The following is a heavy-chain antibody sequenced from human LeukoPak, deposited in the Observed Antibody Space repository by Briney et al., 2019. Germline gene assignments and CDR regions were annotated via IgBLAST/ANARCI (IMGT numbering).Heavy chain of an antibody. Sequence: SETLSLTCAAYGGSFSGYYWSWIRQPPGKGLEWIGEINHSGSTNYNPSLKSRVTISVDTSKNQFSLKLSSVTAADTAVYYCARGPYYDFWSGYYTAQGGLDYWGQGTLVTVSS. CDR3: ARGPYYDFWSGYYTAQGGLDY. CDR1: GGSFSGYY. V-gene: IGHV4-34*01. D-gene: IGHD3-3*01. CDR2: INHSGST. J-gene: IGHJ4*02.